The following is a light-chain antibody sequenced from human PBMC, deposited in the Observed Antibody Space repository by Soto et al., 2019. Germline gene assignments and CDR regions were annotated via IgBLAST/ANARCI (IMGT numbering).Light chain of an antibody. CDR1: SSDVGGYNY. V-gene: IGLV2-8*01. CDR2: EVS. J-gene: IGLJ2*01. Sequence: QSVLSQPPSASGSPGQSVTISCTGTSSDVGGYNYVSWYQQHPGKAPKLMIYEVSKRPSGVPDRFSGSKSGNTASLTVSGLQPEDDSNYYCSSYAGRNNVVFGGGTKVTVL. CDR3: SSYAGRNNVV.